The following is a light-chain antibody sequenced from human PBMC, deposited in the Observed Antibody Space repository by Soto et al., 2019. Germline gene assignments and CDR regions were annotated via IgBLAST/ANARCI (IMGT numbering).Light chain of an antibody. CDR3: QQCFSTPLLT. CDR2: GAS. Sequence: DIQMTQSPSSLSASVGDRVTITCRASQSISTFLNWYQQKPGKAPKLLIYGASNLESGVPSTFSGSGSGTDFTLTINSLQPEDFATYYCQQCFSTPLLTFGGGTKVEIK. V-gene: IGKV1-39*01. J-gene: IGKJ4*01. CDR1: QSISTF.